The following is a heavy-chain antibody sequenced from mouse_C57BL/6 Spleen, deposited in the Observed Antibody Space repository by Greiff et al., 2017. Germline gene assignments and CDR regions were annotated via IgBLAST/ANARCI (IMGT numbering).Heavy chain of an antibody. CDR3: ARWGTTGPYWYFDV. CDR1: GYAFSSSW. V-gene: IGHV1-82*01. Sequence: QVQLQQSGPELVKPGASVKISCKASGYAFSSSWMNWVKQRPGKGLEWIGRIYPGDGDTNYNGKFKGKATLTADKSSSTAYMQLSSLTSEDSAVXFCARWGTTGPYWYFDVWGTGTTVTVSS. D-gene: IGHD1-1*01. CDR2: IYPGDGDT. J-gene: IGHJ1*03.